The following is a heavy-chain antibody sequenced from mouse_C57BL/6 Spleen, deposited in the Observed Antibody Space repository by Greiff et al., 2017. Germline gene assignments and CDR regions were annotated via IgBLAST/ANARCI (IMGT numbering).Heavy chain of an antibody. Sequence: VQLQQSGAELVRPGASVKLSCTASGFNIKDDYMHWVKQRPEQGLEWIGWIDPENGDTEYASKFQGKATITADTSSNTAYLQLSSLTSEDTAVYYCTTRVLLRYREFADWGQGTLVTVSA. J-gene: IGHJ3*01. CDR3: TTRVLLRYREFAD. V-gene: IGHV14-4*01. CDR1: GFNIKDDY. D-gene: IGHD1-1*01. CDR2: IDPENGDT.